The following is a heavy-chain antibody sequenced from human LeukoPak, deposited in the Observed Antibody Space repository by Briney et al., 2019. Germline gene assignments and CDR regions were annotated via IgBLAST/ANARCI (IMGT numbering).Heavy chain of an antibody. V-gene: IGHV4-30-4*08. CDR3: ARECSTSCYTGDY. Sequence: SETLSLTCTVSGGPISSPNHFWGWIRQPPGKGLEWIGYIYYSGSTYYNPSLKSRVTISVDTSKNQFSLKLSSVTAADTAVYYCARECSTSCYTGDYWGQGTLVTVSS. CDR2: IYYSGST. J-gene: IGHJ4*02. CDR1: GGPISSPNHF. D-gene: IGHD2-2*02.